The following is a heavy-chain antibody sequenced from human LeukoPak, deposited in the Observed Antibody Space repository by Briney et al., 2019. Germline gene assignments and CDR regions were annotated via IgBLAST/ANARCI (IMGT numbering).Heavy chain of an antibody. J-gene: IGHJ4*02. V-gene: IGHV4-59*01. Sequence: PSETLSLTCTVSGGSISSYYWSWIRQPPGKGLEWIGYIYYSGSTNYNPSLKSRVTISVDTSKNQFSLKLSSVTAADTAVYYCARGSLKITGTFDCWGQGTLVTVSS. D-gene: IGHD3-16*01. CDR3: ARGSLKITGTFDC. CDR1: GGSISSYY. CDR2: IYYSGST.